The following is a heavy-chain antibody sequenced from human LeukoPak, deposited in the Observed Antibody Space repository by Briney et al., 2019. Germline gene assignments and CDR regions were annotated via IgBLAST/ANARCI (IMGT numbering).Heavy chain of an antibody. D-gene: IGHD3-22*01. Sequence: PSETLSLTCAVYGGSFSGYYWSWIRQPPGKGLEWIGEINHSGSTNYNPSLKSRVTISVDTSKNQFSLKLSSVTAADTAVYYCARGRDDKYYFDYWGQGTLVTVSS. V-gene: IGHV4-34*01. CDR2: INHSGST. J-gene: IGHJ4*02. CDR1: GGSFSGYY. CDR3: ARGRDDKYYFDY.